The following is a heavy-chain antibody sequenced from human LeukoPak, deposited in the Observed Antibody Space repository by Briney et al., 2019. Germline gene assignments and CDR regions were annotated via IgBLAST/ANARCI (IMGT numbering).Heavy chain of an antibody. CDR1: GFTFSSYA. Sequence: PGGSLRLSCAASGFTFSSYAMHWVRQAPGKGLEWVAVISYDGSNKYYADSVKGRFTISRDNSKNTLYLQMNSLRAEDTAVYYCARGDDSSGYYYDYYFDYWGQGTLVTVSS. CDR3: ARGDDSSGYYYDYYFDY. D-gene: IGHD3-22*01. CDR2: ISYDGSNK. V-gene: IGHV3-30-3*01. J-gene: IGHJ4*02.